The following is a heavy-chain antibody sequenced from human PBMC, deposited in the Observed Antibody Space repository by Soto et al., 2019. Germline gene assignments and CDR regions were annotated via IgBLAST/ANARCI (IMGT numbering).Heavy chain of an antibody. V-gene: IGHV4-31*03. CDR3: ARYYFGSSGYSNWFDP. J-gene: IGHJ5*02. CDR2: IHYSGRT. CDR1: GGSTTSGAYY. Sequence: PSETLSLTCSVSGGSTTSGAYYWTWIRQHPGKGLEWIAYIHYSGRTYYNPSLKSRVTISVDTSNNQFSLKLSSVTAADTAVYYCARYYFGSSGYSNWFDPWGQGTLVTVSS. D-gene: IGHD3-22*01.